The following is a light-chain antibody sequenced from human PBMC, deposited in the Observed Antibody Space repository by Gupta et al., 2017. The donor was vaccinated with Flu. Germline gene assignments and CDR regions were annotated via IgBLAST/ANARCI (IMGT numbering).Light chain of an antibody. CDR3: CSYAGSYTWV. CDR2: DVS. CDR1: SSDLGGYNY. V-gene: IGLV2-11*01. J-gene: IGLJ3*02. Sequence: QSALTQPRSVSGSPGQSVTISCTGTSSDLGGYNYVSWYQQHPVKAPKLMIYDVSKRPSGVPDRFSGSKSGNTASLTISGLQAEDEAEYHCCSYAGSYTWVLGGGTKLTVL.